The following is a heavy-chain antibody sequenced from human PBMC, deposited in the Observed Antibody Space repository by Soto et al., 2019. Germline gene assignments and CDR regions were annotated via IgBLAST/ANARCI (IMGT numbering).Heavy chain of an antibody. CDR1: GGSSSSYD. V-gene: IGHV4-59*01. J-gene: IGHJ3*02. D-gene: IGHD6-19*01. CDR3: ASDSSPDAFDI. Sequence: SETLSLSCTVAGGSSSSYDGSWIRQPPGKGLEWIGYIYYSGSTNYNPSLKSRVTISVDTSKNQFSLKLSSVTAADTAVYYCASDSSPDAFDIWGQGTMVTVSS. CDR2: IYYSGST.